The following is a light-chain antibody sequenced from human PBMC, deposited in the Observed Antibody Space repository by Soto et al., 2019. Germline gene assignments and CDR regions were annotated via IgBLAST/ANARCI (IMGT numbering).Light chain of an antibody. CDR3: QQYGSSRRT. CDR1: LSISNY. CDR2: DAS. V-gene: IGKV3-20*01. Sequence: EVVLTQSPGTLSLSPGGRATLSCRASLSISNYLAWYQQKPGQAPRLLIYDASSRATGIPDRFSGSASGTEFTLTISRLEPEDFAVYYCQQYGSSRRTFGQGTKVEIK. J-gene: IGKJ1*01.